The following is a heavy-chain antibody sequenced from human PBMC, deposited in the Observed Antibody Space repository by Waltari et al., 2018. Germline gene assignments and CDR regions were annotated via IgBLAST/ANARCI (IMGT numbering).Heavy chain of an antibody. CDR3: ARGGGYCSSTSCYGSLNYYYYYMDV. Sequence: QVQLQQWGAGLLKPSETLSLTCAVYGGSFSGYYWSWIRQPPGKGLEWIGEINHSGSTNYNPSLKSRVTISVDTSKNQFSLKLSSVTAADTAVYYCARGGGYCSSTSCYGSLNYYYYYMDVWGKGTTVTVSS. D-gene: IGHD2-2*01. CDR2: INHSGST. V-gene: IGHV4-34*01. J-gene: IGHJ6*03. CDR1: GGSFSGYY.